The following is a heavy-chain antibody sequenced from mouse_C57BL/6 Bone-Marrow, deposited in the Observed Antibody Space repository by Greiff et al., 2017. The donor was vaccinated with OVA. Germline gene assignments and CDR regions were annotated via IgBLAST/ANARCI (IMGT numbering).Heavy chain of an antibody. J-gene: IGHJ1*03. D-gene: IGHD3-1*01. V-gene: IGHV7-3*01. CDR1: GFTFTDYY. Sequence: EVKLMESGGGLVQPGGSLSLSCAASGFTFTDYYMSWVRPPPGKALEWLGFIRNKANGYTTEYSASVKGRFTISRDNSQSILYLQMNARGAEDSATYYCARYGATGGYFDVWGTGTTVTVSS. CDR2: IRNKANGYTT. CDR3: ARYGATGGYFDV.